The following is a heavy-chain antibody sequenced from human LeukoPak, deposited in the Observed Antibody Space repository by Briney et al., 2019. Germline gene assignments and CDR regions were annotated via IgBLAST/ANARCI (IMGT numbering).Heavy chain of an antibody. Sequence: SETLSLTCTVSGGSISSSYYWGWIRQPPGKGLEWIGSIYYSGSTYYNPSLKSRVTISVDTSKNQFSLKLSSVTAADTAVYYCARLGIAAAKVDYWGQGTLVTVSS. CDR3: ARLGIAAAKVDY. CDR2: IYYSGST. J-gene: IGHJ4*02. V-gene: IGHV4-39*01. CDR1: GGSISSSYY. D-gene: IGHD6-13*01.